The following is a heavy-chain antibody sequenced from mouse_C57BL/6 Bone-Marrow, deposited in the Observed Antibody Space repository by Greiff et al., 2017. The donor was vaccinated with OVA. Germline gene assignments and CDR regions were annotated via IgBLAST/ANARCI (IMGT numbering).Heavy chain of an antibody. J-gene: IGHJ3*01. D-gene: IGHD2-4*01. V-gene: IGHV5-9-1*02. Sequence: EVMLVESGEGLVKPGGSLKLSCAASGFTFSSYAMSWVRQTPEKRLEWVAYISSGGDYIYYADTVKGRFTLTRDNARNTLYLQMSSLKSEDTAMYYCTRAVYYYYPWFAYWGQGTLVTVSA. CDR1: GFTFSSYA. CDR3: TRAVYYYYPWFAY. CDR2: ISSGGDYI.